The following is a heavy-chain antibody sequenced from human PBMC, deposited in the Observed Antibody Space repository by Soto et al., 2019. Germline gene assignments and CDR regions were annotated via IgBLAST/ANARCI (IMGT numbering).Heavy chain of an antibody. D-gene: IGHD3-3*01. CDR2: IFYSGSF. CDR1: GCSISSTSHF. Sequence: SETLSLPCPVSGCSISSTSHFWGWIRQPPGKGLEWIGNIFYSGSFYYKPSLKSRITMSVDTSKNHFSLQLRSLTAADTAMYYCARGGGPGYDFWRGGYFRGWFDSWGQGTLVNVYS. J-gene: IGHJ5*01. V-gene: IGHV4-39*02. CDR3: ARGGGPGYDFWRGGYFRGWFDS.